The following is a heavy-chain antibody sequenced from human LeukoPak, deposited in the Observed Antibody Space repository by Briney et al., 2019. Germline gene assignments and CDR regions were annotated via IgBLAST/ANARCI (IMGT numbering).Heavy chain of an antibody. CDR1: GYSISTSYY. J-gene: IGHJ4*02. Sequence: SETLSLTCTVSGYSISTSYYWGWIRQPPGKGLEWIGSIYHSGNTYYNPSLKSRGTISVDTSKNQFSLKLNSVTAADTAVYYCARDRDYYDSIGYYYEGGSLDFWGQGTLVTVSS. D-gene: IGHD3-22*01. CDR2: IYHSGNT. CDR3: ARDRDYYDSIGYYYEGGSLDF. V-gene: IGHV4-38-2*02.